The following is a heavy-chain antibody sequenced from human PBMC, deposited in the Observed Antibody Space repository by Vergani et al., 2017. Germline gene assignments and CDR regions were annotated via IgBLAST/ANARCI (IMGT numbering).Heavy chain of an antibody. J-gene: IGHJ4*02. CDR1: GGSISSGGYY. CDR3: ARAKGYGDYGYYFDY. CDR2: IYYSGST. V-gene: IGHV4-31*03. D-gene: IGHD4-17*01. Sequence: QVQLQESGPGLVKPSQTLSLTCTVSGGSISSGGYYWSWIRQHPGKGLEWIGYIYYSGSTYYNPSLKRRVTIAVDTSKNQFSLKLSSVTAADTAVYYCARAKGYGDYGYYFDYWGQGTLVTVSS.